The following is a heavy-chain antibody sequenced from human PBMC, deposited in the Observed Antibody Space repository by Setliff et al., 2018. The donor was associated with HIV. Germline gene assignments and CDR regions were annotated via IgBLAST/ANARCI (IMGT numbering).Heavy chain of an antibody. Sequence: ASVKVSCKASGYIFTNQYITWVRQAPGQGLEWMGWISPHNGNTKYGEKFQARVTMTADTSTTAAYMELRSLTSDDTAMYYCARDLRQVETTGGSYYSYYIDVWGEGTMVTVSS. V-gene: IGHV1-18*01. CDR3: ARDLRQVETTGGSYYSYYIDV. CDR1: GYIFTNQY. CDR2: ISPHNGNT. D-gene: IGHD4-17*01. J-gene: IGHJ6*03.